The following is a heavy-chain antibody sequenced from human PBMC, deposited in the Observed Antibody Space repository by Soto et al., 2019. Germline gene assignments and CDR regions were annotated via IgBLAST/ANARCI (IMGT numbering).Heavy chain of an antibody. Sequence: GGSLRLSCAASGFTFSSYAMSWVRQAPGKGLEWVSAISGSGGSTYYADSVKGRFTISRDNSKNTLYLQMNSLRAEDTAVYYCAKVRSWTDYYYYGMDVWGQGTTVTVSS. CDR2: ISGSGGST. V-gene: IGHV3-23*01. CDR1: GFTFSSYA. D-gene: IGHD6-13*01. J-gene: IGHJ6*02. CDR3: AKVRSWTDYYYYGMDV.